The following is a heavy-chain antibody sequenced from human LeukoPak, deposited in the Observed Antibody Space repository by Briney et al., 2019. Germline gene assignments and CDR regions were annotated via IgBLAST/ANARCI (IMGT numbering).Heavy chain of an antibody. V-gene: IGHV3-23*01. CDR1: GFTFSDYY. CDR3: ARVGRVATGLGDYFDY. Sequence: QAGGSLRLSCAASGFTFSDYYMSWIRQAPGKGLEWVSAVSGSGGSTYYADSVKGRFTISRDNSKNTLYLQMNSLRAEDTAVYYCARVGRVATGLGDYFDYWGQGTLVTVSS. J-gene: IGHJ4*02. CDR2: VSGSGGST. D-gene: IGHD5-12*01.